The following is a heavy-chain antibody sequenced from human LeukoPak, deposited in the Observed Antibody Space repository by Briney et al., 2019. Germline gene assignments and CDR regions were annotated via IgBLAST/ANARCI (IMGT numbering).Heavy chain of an antibody. CDR2: INSDGSST. V-gene: IGHV3-74*01. J-gene: IGHJ4*02. Sequence: PGGSLRLSCAASGFTFSSSWMHWVRQAPGKGLVWVSLINSDGSSTSYADSVKGRFTISRDNAKNTLYLQMNSLRAEDTAVYYCARFSWNHAHVYWGQGTLVTISS. CDR3: ARFSWNHAHVY. D-gene: IGHD1-14*01. CDR1: GFTFSSSW.